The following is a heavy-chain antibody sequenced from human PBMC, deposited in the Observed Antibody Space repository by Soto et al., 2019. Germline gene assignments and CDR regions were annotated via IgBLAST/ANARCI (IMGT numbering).Heavy chain of an antibody. CDR2: ISYDGSNK. J-gene: IGHJ1*01. Sequence: QVQLVESGGGVVQPGRSLRLSCAASGFTFSSYGMHWVRQAPGKGLEWVAVISYDGSNKYYADSVKGRFTISRDNSKNTLYLQMNSLRAEDTAVYYCAKDRVWKGSSGWYGDFQHWGQGTLVTVSS. CDR1: GFTFSSYG. V-gene: IGHV3-30*18. CDR3: AKDRVWKGSSGWYGDFQH. D-gene: IGHD6-19*01.